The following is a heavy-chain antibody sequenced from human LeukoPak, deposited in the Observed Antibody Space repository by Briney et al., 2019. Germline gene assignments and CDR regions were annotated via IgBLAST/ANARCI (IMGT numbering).Heavy chain of an antibody. D-gene: IGHD1-14*01. CDR2: ISSSGSTI. V-gene: IGHV3-48*03. CDR3: ARRAGIYSHPYDY. CDR1: GFTFSSYE. Sequence: GGSLRLSCAASGFTFSSYEMNWVRQAPGKGLEWVSYISSSGSTIYYADSVKGRFTISRDNAKNSLYLQMNSLRAEDTAVYYCARRAGIYSHPYDYWGQGTLVTVSS. J-gene: IGHJ4*02.